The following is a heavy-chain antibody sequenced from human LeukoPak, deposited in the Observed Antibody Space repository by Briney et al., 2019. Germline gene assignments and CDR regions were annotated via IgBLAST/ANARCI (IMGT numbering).Heavy chain of an antibody. Sequence: SVKVSCKASGGTFSSYAISWVRQAPGQGLEWMGGIIPIFGTANYAQKFQGSVTITADESTSTAYMELSSLRSEDTAVYYCATFRAHNYDFWSGYLDYWGQGTLVTVSS. V-gene: IGHV1-69*13. CDR2: IIPIFGTA. D-gene: IGHD3-3*01. CDR3: ATFRAHNYDFWSGYLDY. J-gene: IGHJ4*02. CDR1: GGTFSSYA.